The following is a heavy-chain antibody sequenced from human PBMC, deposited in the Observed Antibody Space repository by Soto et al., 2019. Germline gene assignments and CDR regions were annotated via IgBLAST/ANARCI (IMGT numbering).Heavy chain of an antibody. V-gene: IGHV1-3*01. D-gene: IGHD2-21*02. CDR1: GYTFTSYA. CDR2: INAGNGNT. Sequence: ASVKVSCKASGYTFTSYAMHWARQAPGQRLEWMGWINAGNGNTKYSQKFQGRVTITRDTSASTAYMELSSLRSEDTAVYYCARSIVVVTALDYSGQGTLVTVSS. J-gene: IGHJ4*02. CDR3: ARSIVVVTALDY.